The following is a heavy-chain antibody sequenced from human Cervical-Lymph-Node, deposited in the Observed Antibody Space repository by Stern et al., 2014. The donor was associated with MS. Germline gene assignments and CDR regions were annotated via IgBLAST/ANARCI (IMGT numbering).Heavy chain of an antibody. J-gene: IGHJ5*02. D-gene: IGHD1-7*01. CDR3: TNWNYLA. CDR1: GFTFSTYW. Sequence: EVQLVESGGGLVQPGGSLRLSCEASGFTFSTYWMHWVRQAPGQGLVWVTRINSDGNITNYTDSVKGRFTISRDNTQNTRYLQMNSLRVDDTAVYYCTNWNYLAWGQGTLVTVSS. CDR2: INSDGNIT. V-gene: IGHV3-74*01.